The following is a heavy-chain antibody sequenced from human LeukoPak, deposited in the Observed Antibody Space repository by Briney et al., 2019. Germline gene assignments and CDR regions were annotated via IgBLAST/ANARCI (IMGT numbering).Heavy chain of an antibody. CDR3: ARHDSSAWYGGVDH. CDR2: IYYSGST. J-gene: IGHJ4*02. Sequence: SETLSLTCTVSGGSISSYYWNWIRQPPGKGLEWIGYIYYSGSTNYNPSLKSRVTISVDTSKNQFSLKLSSVTAADTAVYYCARHDSSAWYGGVDHWGQGTLVTVSS. CDR1: GGSISSYY. D-gene: IGHD6-19*01. V-gene: IGHV4-59*08.